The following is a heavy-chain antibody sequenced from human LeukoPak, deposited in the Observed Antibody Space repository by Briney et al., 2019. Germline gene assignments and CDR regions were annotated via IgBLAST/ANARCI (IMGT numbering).Heavy chain of an antibody. CDR2: IYYSGST. V-gene: IGHV4-59*01. CDR1: GGSISSYY. Sequence: SETLSLTCTVSGGSISSYYWSWIRQPPGKGLEWIGYIYYSGSTNYNPSLKSRVTISVDTSKNQFSLKLSSVTAADTAVYYCARTTIFGVVYNWFDPWGQGTLVTVSS. J-gene: IGHJ5*02. CDR3: ARTTIFGVVYNWFDP. D-gene: IGHD3-3*01.